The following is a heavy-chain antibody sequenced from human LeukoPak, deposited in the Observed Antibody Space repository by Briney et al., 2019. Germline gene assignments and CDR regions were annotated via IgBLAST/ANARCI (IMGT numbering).Heavy chain of an antibody. D-gene: IGHD1-26*01. CDR1: GFTLSSYW. CDR2: IKQDGSEK. Sequence: PGGSLTLSCVVSGFTLSSYWMSWVRQAPGKGLEWVANIKQDGSEKYYVDSVKGRFTMSRDNAKNSLYLQMNSLRAEDTAVYYCARVQWELRGVGSYFEYWGQGALVTVSS. CDR3: ARVQWELRGVGSYFEY. V-gene: IGHV3-7*01. J-gene: IGHJ4*02.